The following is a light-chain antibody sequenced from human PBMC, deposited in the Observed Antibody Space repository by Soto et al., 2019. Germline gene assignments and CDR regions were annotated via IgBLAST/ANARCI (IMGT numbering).Light chain of an antibody. CDR2: AAS. CDR3: QQSYSSPPT. Sequence: IHRTHSPSSLCASFGDIVNITFRASRSISRYLSWYQQKPGKAPNLLIYAASSLQSGVPSRFSGSRSGPDFTLTISSLQPEDFATYYCQQSYSSPPTFGQGTKVDIK. V-gene: IGKV1-39*01. CDR1: RSISRY. J-gene: IGKJ1*01.